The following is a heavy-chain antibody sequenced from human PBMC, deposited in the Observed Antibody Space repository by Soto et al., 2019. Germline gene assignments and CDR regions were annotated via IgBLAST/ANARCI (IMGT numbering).Heavy chain of an antibody. V-gene: IGHV3-11*01. J-gene: IGHJ6*03. CDR1: GFTFSDNY. CDR3: ARSDYYYSVDV. CDR2: ISGSGATI. Sequence: GGSLRLSCAASGFTFSDNYMTWIRQAPGKGLEWISFISGSGATISYADSVKGRFTLSRDNAKNSLYLQMDSLRAEDTAVYYCARSDYYYSVDVWGKGTTVTVSS.